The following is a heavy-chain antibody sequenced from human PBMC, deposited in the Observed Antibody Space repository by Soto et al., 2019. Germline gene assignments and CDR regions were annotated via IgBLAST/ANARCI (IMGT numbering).Heavy chain of an antibody. Sequence: GGSLRLSCGASGLSVSDNYMGWVRQAPGRGLEWVSVMYAGGDTHYADSVKGRFTISRDKSENTLYLQMSSLRDEDTGVYFCVSRIPSWVFDYWGLGTLVTVSS. V-gene: IGHV3-53*01. CDR3: VSRIPSWVFDY. CDR1: GLSVSDNY. D-gene: IGHD2-21*01. CDR2: MYAGGDT. J-gene: IGHJ4*01.